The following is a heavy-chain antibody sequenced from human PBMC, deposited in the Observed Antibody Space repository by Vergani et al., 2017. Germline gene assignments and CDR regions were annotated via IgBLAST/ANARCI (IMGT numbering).Heavy chain of an antibody. CDR2: INNNGGST. J-gene: IGHJ3*01. CDR3: AKVGGSTSCPYGGGAFDV. V-gene: IGHV3-23*01. D-gene: IGHD2-2*01. CDR1: GFTFNSYA. Sequence: QLLESGGGLIQPGGSLRLSCAASGFTFNSYAMTWVRQAPGKGLEWVSGINNNGGSTYYADSVKGRFTISRDNSKNTLYLQMTDLRGEDTATYYCAKVGGSTSCPYGGGAFDVWGHGTMVTVSS.